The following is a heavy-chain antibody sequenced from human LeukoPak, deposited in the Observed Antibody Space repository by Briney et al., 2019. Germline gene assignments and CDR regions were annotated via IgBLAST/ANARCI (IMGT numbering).Heavy chain of an antibody. CDR1: GLTFSSYS. J-gene: IGHJ4*02. D-gene: IGHD1-7*01. Sequence: GGSLRLSCAASGLTFSSYSMNWVRQAPGKGLEWVGRIKSKTDGGTTDYAAPVKGRFTISRDDSKNTLYLQMNSLKTEDTAVYYCSSKLRDRHYWGQGTLVTVSS. CDR2: IKSKTDGGTT. CDR3: SSKLRDRHY. V-gene: IGHV3-15*01.